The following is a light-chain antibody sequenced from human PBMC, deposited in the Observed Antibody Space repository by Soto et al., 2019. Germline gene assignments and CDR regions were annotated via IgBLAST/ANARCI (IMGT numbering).Light chain of an antibody. Sequence: MVLTQSPGTLSLSRGERATLSFRASQSVSSSFLALYQQKPGQAPRLLIYDASNKATGIAARLSGRASRTDFNLTISHLAPEDFAVYCCQRRSNRSPFGQGRCLE. V-gene: IGKV3D-20*02. CDR3: QRRSNRSP. J-gene: IGKJ5*01. CDR2: DAS. CDR1: QSVSSSF.